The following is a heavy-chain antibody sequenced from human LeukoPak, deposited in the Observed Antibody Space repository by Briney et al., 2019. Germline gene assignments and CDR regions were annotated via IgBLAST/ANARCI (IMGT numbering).Heavy chain of an antibody. Sequence: GGSLRLSCAASGFSFSDHYVDWVRQAPEKGLEWVGRTRNKANSYTTEYAASVKGRFIISRDDSKNLVYLHMNILKTEDTAIYYCTRDESALWGQGTLVTVSS. CDR2: TRNKANSYTT. CDR3: TRDESAL. CDR1: GFSFSDHY. V-gene: IGHV3-72*01. J-gene: IGHJ4*02.